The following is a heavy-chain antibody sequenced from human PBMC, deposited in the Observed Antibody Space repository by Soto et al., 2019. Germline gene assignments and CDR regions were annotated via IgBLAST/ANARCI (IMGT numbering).Heavy chain of an antibody. D-gene: IGHD3-9*01. J-gene: IGHJ4*02. Sequence: GGSLRLSCAASGFTFSSYSMNWVRQAPGKGLEWVSSISSSSSYIYYADSVKGRFTISRDNAKNSLYLQMNSLRAEDTAVYYCARDLNPARLVTGSFDYWGQGTLVTVSS. CDR2: ISSSSSYI. CDR3: ARDLNPARLVTGSFDY. V-gene: IGHV3-21*01. CDR1: GFTFSSYS.